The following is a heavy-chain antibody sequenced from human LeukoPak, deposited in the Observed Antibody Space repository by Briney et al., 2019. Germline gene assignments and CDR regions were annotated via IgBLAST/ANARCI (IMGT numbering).Heavy chain of an antibody. J-gene: IGHJ6*03. D-gene: IGHD2-2*01. CDR2: ISSSSSYI. CDR1: GFTFSSFS. V-gene: IGHV3-21*01. CDR3: ARTAGVLSDYYYYMDV. Sequence: GGSLRLSCAASGFTFSSFSMNWVRQAPGKGLEWVSFISSSSSYIYYADSVKGRFTISRDNAKNSLYLQMNSLRAEDTAVYSCARTAGVLSDYYYYMDVWGKGTTVTVSS.